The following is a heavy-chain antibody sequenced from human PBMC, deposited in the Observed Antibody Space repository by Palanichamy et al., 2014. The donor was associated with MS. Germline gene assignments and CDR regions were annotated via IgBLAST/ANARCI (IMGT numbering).Heavy chain of an antibody. J-gene: IGHJ4*02. CDR1: GFTFSSYA. CDR3: DRNPRPDLLAVAGYYFDY. Sequence: AASGFTFSSYAMSWVRQAPGKGLEWVSAISGGGGSTYYADSVKGRFTISRDNSKNTLYLQMNSLRAEDTAVYYCDRNPRPDLLAVAGYYFDYWGQGTLVTVSS. CDR2: ISGGGGST. D-gene: IGHD6-19*01. V-gene: IGHV3-23*01.